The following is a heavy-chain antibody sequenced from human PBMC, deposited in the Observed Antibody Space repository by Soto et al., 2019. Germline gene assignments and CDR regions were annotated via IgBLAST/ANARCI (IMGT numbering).Heavy chain of an antibody. V-gene: IGHV4-39*01. CDR3: ATSSYYYYYMDV. CDR1: GGSISSSGYY. J-gene: IGHJ6*03. Sequence: QLQLQESGPGLVKPSETLSLTCSVSGGSISSSGYYWGWIRQPPGKGLEWIGSIYYGGRTYYNPSLKSRITIFVDTSKTQFSLKLRSVTAADTAVYYCATSSYYYYYMDVWGKGTTVTVSS. CDR2: IYYGGRT.